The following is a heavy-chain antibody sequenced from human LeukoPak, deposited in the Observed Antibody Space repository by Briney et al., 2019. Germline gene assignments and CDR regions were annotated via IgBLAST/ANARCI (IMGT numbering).Heavy chain of an antibody. D-gene: IGHD6-19*01. Sequence: PGGSLRLSCAASGFTFSSYAMSWVRQAPGKGLEWVSAISGNGGITYYADSVKGRFTISRDNSKNTLYLQMNSLRAEDTAVYYCAKDLSGSEGTFDYWGQGTLVTVSS. CDR1: GFTFSSYA. CDR2: ISGNGGIT. V-gene: IGHV3-23*01. J-gene: IGHJ4*02. CDR3: AKDLSGSEGTFDY.